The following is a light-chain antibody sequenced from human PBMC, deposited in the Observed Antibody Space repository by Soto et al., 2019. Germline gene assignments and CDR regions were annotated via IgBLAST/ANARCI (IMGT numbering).Light chain of an antibody. Sequence: EIVLTQSPGTLSLSPGARATLSCRASQSVSSSYLAWYQQKPGQAPRLLIYGASSRATGIPDRISGSGSGKDFTLTISRLEPEDFAGYYCHQYGSSPRTVGQGTEVEIQ. CDR2: GAS. CDR3: HQYGSSPRT. V-gene: IGKV3-20*01. J-gene: IGKJ1*01. CDR1: QSVSSSY.